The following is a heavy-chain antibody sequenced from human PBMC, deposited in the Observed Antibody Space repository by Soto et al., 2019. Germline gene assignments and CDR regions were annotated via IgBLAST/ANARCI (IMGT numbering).Heavy chain of an antibody. CDR3: GDRRRVRGTRGNYFDY. Sequence: QITLKESGPTLVKPTQTLTLTCTFSGFSLSTSGVGVGWIRQPPGKALEWLALIYWDDDKLYSPSLKSRLTICNDISKYQVGLTVTNMDPVYTATYYCGDRRRVRGTRGNYFDYWGQGSLVTVSA. CDR1: GFSLSTSGVG. D-gene: IGHD2-15*01. J-gene: IGHJ4*02. V-gene: IGHV2-5*02. CDR2: IYWDDDK.